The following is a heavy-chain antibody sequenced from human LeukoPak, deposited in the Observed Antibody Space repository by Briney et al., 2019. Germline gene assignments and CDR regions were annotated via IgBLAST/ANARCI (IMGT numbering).Heavy chain of an antibody. V-gene: IGHV3-21*01. Sequence: GGSLSLSCAASGFIFSNYGMNWVRQAPGKGLEWVSSISSSSSYIYYADSVKGRFTISRDNAKNSLYLQMNSLRAEDTAVYYCARVGDSYGSRFSDYWGQGTLVTVSS. D-gene: IGHD5-18*01. J-gene: IGHJ4*02. CDR3: ARVGDSYGSRFSDY. CDR1: GFIFSNYG. CDR2: ISSSSSYI.